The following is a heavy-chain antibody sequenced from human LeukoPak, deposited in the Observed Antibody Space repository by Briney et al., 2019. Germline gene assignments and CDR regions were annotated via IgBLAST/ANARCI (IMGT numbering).Heavy chain of an antibody. D-gene: IGHD3-22*01. V-gene: IGHV4-39*01. J-gene: IGHJ4*02. Sequence: PSETLSLTCTVSGGSISSSSYYWGWIRQPPGKGLEWIGSIYYSGSTYYNPSLKSRVTISVDTSKNQFSLKLSSVTAADTAVYYCARQYYYDSSGYYPFDYWSQGTLVTVSS. CDR3: ARQYYYDSSGYYPFDY. CDR2: IYYSGST. CDR1: GGSISSSSYY.